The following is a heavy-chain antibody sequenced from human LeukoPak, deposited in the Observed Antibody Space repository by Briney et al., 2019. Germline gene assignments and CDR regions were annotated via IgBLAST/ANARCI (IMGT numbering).Heavy chain of an antibody. V-gene: IGHV3-7*01. Sequence: PAGSLSLSCAASGFTFSNNRMSWLRQAPGKGLEWMANIKQDGSEKCDVDSVKGRFTISRDNAKDSLYLQMNSLRAEDTAVYYCARDRAACVFFDGWGQGTLVSVSS. CDR3: ARDRAACVFFDG. CDR1: GFTFSNNR. J-gene: IGHJ4*02. CDR2: IKQDGSEK. D-gene: IGHD2-8*01.